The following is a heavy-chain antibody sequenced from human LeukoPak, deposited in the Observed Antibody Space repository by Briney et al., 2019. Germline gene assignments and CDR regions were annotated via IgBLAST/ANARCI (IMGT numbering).Heavy chain of an antibody. CDR3: ARATPDYYGMDV. CDR1: GFTFSSDG. Sequence: GRSLRLSCAASGFTFSSDGTRWVRQAPGKGLEWLAVMGYDGSNNYYADSVAGRFTIARNNSKHSLYLQMNSLRAEDTAVYYCARATPDYYGMDVWGEGATVTVSS. V-gene: IGHV3-33*01. J-gene: IGHJ6*04. CDR2: MGYDGSNN.